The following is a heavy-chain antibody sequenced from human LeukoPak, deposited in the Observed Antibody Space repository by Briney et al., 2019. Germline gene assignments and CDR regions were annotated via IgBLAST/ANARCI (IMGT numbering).Heavy chain of an antibody. V-gene: IGHV3-30-3*01. D-gene: IGHD4-17*01. Sequence: PGGSLRLSCAASGFTFSSYAMHWVRQAPGKGLEWVAVISYDGSNKYYADSVKGRFTISRDNSKNTLYLQMNSLRAEDTAVCYCARESMTTVTHDYWGQGTLVTVSS. J-gene: IGHJ4*02. CDR2: ISYDGSNK. CDR3: ARESMTTVTHDY. CDR1: GFTFSSYA.